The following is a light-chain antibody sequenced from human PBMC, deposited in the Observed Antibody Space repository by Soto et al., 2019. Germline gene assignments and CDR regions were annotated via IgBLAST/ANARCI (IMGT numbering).Light chain of an antibody. V-gene: IGKV1-12*01. J-gene: IGKJ4*01. CDR2: AAS. CDR3: QQANSFPLT. CDR1: QGISSR. Sequence: DIQMTQSPSSVSASVGDRVTITCRASQGISSRLAWYQQKPGKAPNLLIYAASNLQSGVPSRFSGSGSETDFTLTIGSLQPEDFATYYCQQANSFPLTFGVGTQVEIK.